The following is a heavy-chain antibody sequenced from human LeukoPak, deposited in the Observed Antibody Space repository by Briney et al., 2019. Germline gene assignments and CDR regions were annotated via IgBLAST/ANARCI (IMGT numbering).Heavy chain of an antibody. CDR2: ISGSGGLT. D-gene: IGHD6-19*01. CDR3: AKAISGWYYFDY. Sequence: GGSLRLSCAASGFTFSSYAMSWVRQAPGKGLEWVSGISGSGGLTNYADSVKGRFTISRDNSKNTLYLEMNSLRAEDTAVYYCAKAISGWYYFDYWGQGTLLTVSS. J-gene: IGHJ4*02. V-gene: IGHV3-23*01. CDR1: GFTFSSYA.